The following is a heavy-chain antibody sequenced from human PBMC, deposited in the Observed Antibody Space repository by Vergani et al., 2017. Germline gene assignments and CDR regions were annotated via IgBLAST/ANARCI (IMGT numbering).Heavy chain of an antibody. Sequence: VQLVESGGGVVQPGRSLRLSCAASGFTFSSYSMNWVRQAPGKGLEWVSSISSSSSYIYYADSVKGRFTISRDNAKNSLYLQMNSLRAEDTAVYYCARALGYCSSTSCYDWYFDLWGRGTLVTVSS. V-gene: IGHV3-21*02. CDR1: GFTFSSYS. D-gene: IGHD2-2*01. CDR3: ARALGYCSSTSCYDWYFDL. J-gene: IGHJ2*01. CDR2: ISSSSSYI.